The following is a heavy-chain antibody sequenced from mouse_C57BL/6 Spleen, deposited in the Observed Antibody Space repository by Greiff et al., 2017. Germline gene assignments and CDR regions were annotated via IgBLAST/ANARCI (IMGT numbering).Heavy chain of an antibody. J-gene: IGHJ1*03. CDR3: TTAYSKYGDWYFDV. D-gene: IGHD2-5*01. V-gene: IGHV14-1*01. CDR1: GFNFTDYY. Sequence: VQLQQSGAELVRPGASVKLSCTASGFNFTDYYMHWVKQRPEQGLEWIGRIDPEDGDTEYAPKFQGKATMTADTSSNTAYLQLSSLTSEDTAVDYCTTAYSKYGDWYFDVWGTGTTVTVSS. CDR2: IDPEDGDT.